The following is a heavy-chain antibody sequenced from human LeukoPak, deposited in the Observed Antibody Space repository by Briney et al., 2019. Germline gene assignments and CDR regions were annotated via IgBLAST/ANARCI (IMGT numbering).Heavy chain of an antibody. CDR1: GFTFSDYY. J-gene: IGHJ5*02. V-gene: IGHV3-11*01. D-gene: IGHD2-2*01. CDR2: ISSSGSTI. CDR3: ARAHYCSSTSCYAELGFDP. Sequence: GGSLRLSCAASGFTFSDYYMSWIRQAPGKGLEWVSYISSSGSTIYYADSVKGRFTISRDNAKNSLYLQMNSLRAEDTAVYYCARAHYCSSTSCYAELGFDPWAREPWSPSPQ.